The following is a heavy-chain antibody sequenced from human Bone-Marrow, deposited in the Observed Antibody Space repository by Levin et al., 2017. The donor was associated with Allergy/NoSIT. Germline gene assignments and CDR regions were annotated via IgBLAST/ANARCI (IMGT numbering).Heavy chain of an antibody. CDR1: GFTFSDYY. J-gene: IGHJ4*02. CDR3: ARGSYYGDYEGGGY. Sequence: SGESLKISCAASGFTFSDYYMSWIRQAPGKGLEWVSYISSSSSYTNYADSVKGRFTISRDNAKNSLYLQMNSLRAEDTAVYYCARGSYYGDYEGGGYWGQGTLVTVSS. D-gene: IGHD4-17*01. V-gene: IGHV3-11*06. CDR2: ISSSSSYT.